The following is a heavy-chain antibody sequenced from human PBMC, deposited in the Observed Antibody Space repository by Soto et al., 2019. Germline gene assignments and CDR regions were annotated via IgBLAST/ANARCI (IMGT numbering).Heavy chain of an antibody. Sequence: QVQLQQWGAGLLKPSETLSLTCAVYGGSFSGYYWSWIRQPPGKGLEWIGEINHSGSTNYNPSLKSRVTISVDTSKNQFSLKLSSVTAADTAVYYCARGYSINIYYGMDVWGQGTTVTVSS. CDR1: GGSFSGYY. CDR3: ARGYSINIYYGMDV. J-gene: IGHJ6*02. D-gene: IGHD6-13*01. CDR2: INHSGST. V-gene: IGHV4-34*01.